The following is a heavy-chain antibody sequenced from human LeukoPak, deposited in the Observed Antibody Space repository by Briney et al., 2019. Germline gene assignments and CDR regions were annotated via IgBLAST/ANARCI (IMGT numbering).Heavy chain of an antibody. CDR3: ATSMGGGNIDY. D-gene: IGHD3-16*01. CDR2: ITATGSRT. V-gene: IGHV3-23*01. CDR1: GFTFSSYA. J-gene: IGHJ4*02. Sequence: GGSLRLSCAASGFTFSSYAMSWVRQAPGKGLEWVSGITATGSRTYYADSVKGRFTISRDSSKNTLYLQLNGLRVDDTAVYYCATSMGGGNIDYWGQGTLVTVSS.